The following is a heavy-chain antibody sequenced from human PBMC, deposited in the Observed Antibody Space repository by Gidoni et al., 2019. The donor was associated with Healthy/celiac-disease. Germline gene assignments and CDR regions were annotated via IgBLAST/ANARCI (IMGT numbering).Heavy chain of an antibody. CDR2: ISYDGIHK. J-gene: IGHJ4*02. D-gene: IGHD1-26*01. Sequence: QVQLVEAGGGVVQPGRSRRRSGAASGVTFSSYGMHWVRQAPGKGLEGVAVISYDGIHKYYADSVKGRFTISRDNSKNTLYLQMNSLRAEDTALYYCAKDTRGSSPDDYWGQGTLVTVSS. CDR1: GVTFSSYG. CDR3: AKDTRGSSPDDY. V-gene: IGHV3-30*18.